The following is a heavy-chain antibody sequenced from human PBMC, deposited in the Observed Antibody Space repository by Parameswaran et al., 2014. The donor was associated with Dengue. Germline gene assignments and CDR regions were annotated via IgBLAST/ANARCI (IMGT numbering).Heavy chain of an antibody. CDR2: ISGDGGDT. V-gene: IGHV3-23*01. CDR3: AKRGPSLTLMLLVPNDAFDI. D-gene: IGHD2-21*01. J-gene: IGHJ3*02. Sequence: VRQAPGKGLEWVSVISGDGGDTYYADSVKGRFTISRDNSKNTLYLQMNSLRGEDTAVYYCAKRGPSLTLMLLVPNDAFDIWGQGTMVTVSS.